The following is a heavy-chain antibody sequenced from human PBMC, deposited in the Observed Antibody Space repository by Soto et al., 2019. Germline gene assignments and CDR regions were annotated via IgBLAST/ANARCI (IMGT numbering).Heavy chain of an antibody. V-gene: IGHV1-8*01. CDR2: MNPNSGNT. Sequence: ASVKVSCKASGYTFTSYDINWVRQATGQGLEWMGWMNPNSGNTGYAQKFQGRVTMTRNTSISTAYMELSSLRSEDTAVYYCARGLSRPYYDFWSGYYLAFDIWGQGTMVTVSS. CDR1: GYTFTSYD. CDR3: ARGLSRPYYDFWSGYYLAFDI. D-gene: IGHD3-3*01. J-gene: IGHJ3*02.